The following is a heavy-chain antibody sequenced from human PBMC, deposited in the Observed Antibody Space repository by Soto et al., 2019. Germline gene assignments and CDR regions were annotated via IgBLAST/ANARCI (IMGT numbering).Heavy chain of an antibody. CDR3: STLRGRIVITFVAAYNWFAP. J-gene: IGHJ5*02. Sequence: QVQLVQSGAEVKKPGASVKVSCKASGYTFTSYDINWVRQATGQGLEWMGWMNPNSGNTGYAQKFHGRVTMTRNTAIRTAYMVLSSLRYADAAAYYCSTLRGRIVITFVAAYNWFAPGGQGTLFTVSS. D-gene: IGHD3-16*01. V-gene: IGHV1-8*01. CDR1: GYTFTSYD. CDR2: MNPNSGNT.